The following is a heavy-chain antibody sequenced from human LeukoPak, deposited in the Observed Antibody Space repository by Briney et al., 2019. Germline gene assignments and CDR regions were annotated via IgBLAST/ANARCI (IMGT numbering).Heavy chain of an antibody. CDR3: ARLTYYYDSSGYYYQSRRYYFDY. CDR1: GYSFTSYW. D-gene: IGHD3-22*01. J-gene: IGHJ4*02. CDR2: IYPGDSDT. Sequence: GESLKISCKGSGYSFTSYWIGWVRQMPGKGLEWMGIIYPGDSDTRYSPSFQGQVTISADKSISTAYLQWSGLKASDTAMYYCARLTYYYDSSGYYYQSRRYYFDYWGQGTLVTVSS. V-gene: IGHV5-51*01.